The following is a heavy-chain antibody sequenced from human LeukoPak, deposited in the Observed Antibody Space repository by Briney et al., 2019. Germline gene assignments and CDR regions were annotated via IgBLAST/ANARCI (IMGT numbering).Heavy chain of an antibody. D-gene: IGHD3-10*01. CDR2: INNDGSTT. V-gene: IGHV3-74*01. CDR1: GFPFSSYW. CDR3: VRGGVTGSGTYYVLN. J-gene: IGHJ4*02. Sequence: GGSLTLSCAASGFPFSSYWMHWLRQVPGKGLVWFSRINNDGSTTRYADSVKGRFTISRDNAKNTVYLQMNSLRAEDTAVYYCVRGGVTGSGTYYVLNWGQGTLITVSS.